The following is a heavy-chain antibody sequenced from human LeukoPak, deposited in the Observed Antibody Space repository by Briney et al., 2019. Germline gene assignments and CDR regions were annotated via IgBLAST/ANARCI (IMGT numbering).Heavy chain of an antibody. V-gene: IGHV1-2*02. J-gene: IGHJ5*02. CDR1: GYTFTGYY. CDR3: ARPRYSSSWYFNWFDP. CDR2: INPNSGGT. Sequence: EASVKVSCKASGYTFTGYYIHWVRQAPGHGLEWMGWINPNSGGTNYAQKFQGRVTMTRDTSISTAYMELSRLRSDDTAVYYCARPRYSSSWYFNWFDPWGQGTLVTVSS. D-gene: IGHD6-13*01.